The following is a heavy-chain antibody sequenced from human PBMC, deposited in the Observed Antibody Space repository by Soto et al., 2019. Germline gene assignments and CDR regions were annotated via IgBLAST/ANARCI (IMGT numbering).Heavy chain of an antibody. Sequence: ASVKVSCKSSGYAFTGYYIHWVRQAPGQGLEWMGWISAYNGNTNYAQKLQGRVTMTTDTSTSTAYMELRSLRSDDTAVYYCARDAAGGLRYYFDYWGQGTLVTVSS. CDR2: ISAYNGNT. D-gene: IGHD6-25*01. CDR1: GYAFTGYY. J-gene: IGHJ4*02. CDR3: ARDAAGGLRYYFDY. V-gene: IGHV1-18*04.